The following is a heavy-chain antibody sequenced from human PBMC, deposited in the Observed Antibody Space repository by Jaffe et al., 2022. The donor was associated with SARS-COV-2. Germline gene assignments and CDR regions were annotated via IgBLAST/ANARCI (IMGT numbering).Heavy chain of an antibody. CDR3: AHSPDSDDYGETGY. Sequence: QITLKESGPTLVKPTQTLTLTCTFSGFSLSTSGVGVGWIRQPPGKALEWLALIYWNDDKRYSPSLKSRLTITKDTSKNQVVLTMTNMDPVDTATYYCAHSPDSDDYGETGYWGQGTLVTVSS. J-gene: IGHJ4*02. CDR1: GFSLSTSGVG. D-gene: IGHD4-17*01. CDR2: IYWNDDK. V-gene: IGHV2-5*01.